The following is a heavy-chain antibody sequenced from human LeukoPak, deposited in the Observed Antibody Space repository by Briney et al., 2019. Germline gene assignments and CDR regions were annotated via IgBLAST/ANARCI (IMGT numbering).Heavy chain of an antibody. D-gene: IGHD3-10*01. CDR2: IIPIFGTA. J-gene: IGHJ4*02. V-gene: IGHV1-69*05. CDR1: GGTFSSYA. CDR3: ARDPWAPYYGSGSYSEKGLDY. Sequence: ASVKVSCKASGGTFSSYAISWVRQAPGQGLEWMGRIIPIFGTANYAQKFQGRVTITTDESTSTAYMALSSLRSEDTAVYYCARDPWAPYYGSGSYSEKGLDYWGQGTLVTVSS.